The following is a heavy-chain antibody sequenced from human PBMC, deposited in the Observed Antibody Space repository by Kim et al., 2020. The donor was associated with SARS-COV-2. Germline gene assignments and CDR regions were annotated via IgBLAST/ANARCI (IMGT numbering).Heavy chain of an antibody. J-gene: IGHJ6*02. V-gene: IGHV3-23*01. Sequence: GGSLRLSCAASGFTFSSYAMSWVRQAPGKGLEWVSAISGSGGSTYYADSVKGRFTISRDNSKNTLYLQMNSLRAEDTAVYYCAKDVSRITSFGVVTRGGMHLWGQGTTVPVSS. CDR1: GFTFSSYA. CDR2: ISGSGGST. CDR3: AKDVSRITSFGVVTRGGMHL. D-gene: IGHD3-3*01.